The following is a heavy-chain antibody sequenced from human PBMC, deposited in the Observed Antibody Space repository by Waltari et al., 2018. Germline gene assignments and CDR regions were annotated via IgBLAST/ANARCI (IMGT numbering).Heavy chain of an antibody. Sequence: QLQLQESGPGLVKPSETLSLTCTVSGGSISSSSYYWGWIRQPPGKGLEWIGSIYYSGSTYYNPSLKSRVTISVDTSKNQFSLKLSSVTAADTAVYYCARDIIAAAADYYYYGMDVWGQGTTVTVSS. CDR1: GGSISSSSYY. CDR2: IYYSGST. D-gene: IGHD6-13*01. V-gene: IGHV4-39*07. J-gene: IGHJ6*02. CDR3: ARDIIAAAADYYYYGMDV.